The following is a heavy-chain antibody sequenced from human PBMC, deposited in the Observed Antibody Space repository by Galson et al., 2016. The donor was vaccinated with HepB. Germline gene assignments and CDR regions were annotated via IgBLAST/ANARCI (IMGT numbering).Heavy chain of an antibody. Sequence: SLRLSCAASGFSISTYWMHWLRQGPGKGLEWVARIGPDGSGTLFGDSVKGRFTISKDNAKNALSPQMNSLRVEDTAVYYCVRDQSPGGVAYWGQGALVTVSS. D-gene: IGHD3-16*01. CDR2: IGPDGSGT. CDR3: VRDQSPGGVAY. J-gene: IGHJ4*02. CDR1: GFSISTYW. V-gene: IGHV3-74*01.